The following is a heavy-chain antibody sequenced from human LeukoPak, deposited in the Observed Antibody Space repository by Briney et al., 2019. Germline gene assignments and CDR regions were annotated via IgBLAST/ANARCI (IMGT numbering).Heavy chain of an antibody. CDR2: IWYDGSNK. V-gene: IGHV3-33*06. Sequence: GGSLRLSCAASGFTFSSYGMHWVRQAPGKGLEWVAVIWYDGSNKYYADSVKGRFTISRDNSKNTLYLQMNSLRAEDTAVYYCAKLVDTAMVEDAFDIWAKGQWSPSLQ. J-gene: IGHJ3*02. CDR3: AKLVDTAMVEDAFDI. CDR1: GFTFSSYG. D-gene: IGHD5-18*01.